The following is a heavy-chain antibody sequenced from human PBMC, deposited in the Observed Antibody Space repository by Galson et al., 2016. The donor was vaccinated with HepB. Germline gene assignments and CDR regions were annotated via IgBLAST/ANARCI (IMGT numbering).Heavy chain of an antibody. CDR3: ASGGRTIFGVVTTDY. V-gene: IGHV4-39*02. CDR2: MYYSEI. Sequence: ETLSLTCAVSGGSISSSTYFWGWIRQPPGKGLEWIGSMYYSEIYYNPSLKSRVTISVDTSKNHFSLKLRSVTAADTAMYYCASGGRTIFGVVTTDYWGQGTLVTVSS. CDR1: GGSISSSTYF. J-gene: IGHJ4*02. D-gene: IGHD3-3*01.